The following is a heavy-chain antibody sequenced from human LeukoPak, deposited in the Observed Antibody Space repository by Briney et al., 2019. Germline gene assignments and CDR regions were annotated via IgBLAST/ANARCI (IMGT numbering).Heavy chain of an antibody. Sequence: SGGSLRLSCAASEFTFSTYAMHWVRQAPGKGLEWVSSISSGSSYIYYADSVKGRFTISRDNAKNSLSLQMNSLRAEDTAVYYCARGEEWMDVWGKGTTVTVSS. V-gene: IGHV3-21*01. CDR2: ISSGSSYI. J-gene: IGHJ6*04. D-gene: IGHD3-3*01. CDR3: ARGEEWMDV. CDR1: EFTFSTYA.